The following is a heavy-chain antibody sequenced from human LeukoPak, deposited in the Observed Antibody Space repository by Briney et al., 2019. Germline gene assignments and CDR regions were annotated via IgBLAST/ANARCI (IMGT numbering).Heavy chain of an antibody. CDR1: GFTFSSYG. CDR3: AKDRYGGYDPDVEA. J-gene: IGHJ5*02. D-gene: IGHD5-12*01. V-gene: IGHV3-30*18. CDR2: ISFNGDNK. Sequence: GRSLRLSCAASGFTFSSYGMHWVRQAPGKGLEWVAVISFNGDNKYYADSVKGRFTISRDNAKNTLYLQMNSLRAEDTAVYYCAKDRYGGYDPDVEAWGMGIRVIVSS.